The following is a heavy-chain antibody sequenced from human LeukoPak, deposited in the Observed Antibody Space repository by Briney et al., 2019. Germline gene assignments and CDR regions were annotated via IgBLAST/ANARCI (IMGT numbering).Heavy chain of an antibody. J-gene: IGHJ4*02. Sequence: SETLSLTCAVYGGSFSGYYWSWIRQPPGKGLEWIGEINHSGSTNYNPSLKSRVTISVDTSKNQFSLKLSSVTAADTAVYYCARGFGSSWYLEYYFDYWGQGTLVTVSS. V-gene: IGHV4-34*01. CDR3: ARGFGSSWYLEYYFDY. CDR1: GGSFSGYY. CDR2: INHSGST. D-gene: IGHD6-13*01.